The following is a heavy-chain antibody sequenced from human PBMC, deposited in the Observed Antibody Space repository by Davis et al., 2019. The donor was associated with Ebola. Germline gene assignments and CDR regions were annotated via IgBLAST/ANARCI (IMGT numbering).Heavy chain of an antibody. V-gene: IGHV3-11*01. CDR2: ISSSGSTI. D-gene: IGHD6-13*01. Sequence: GESLKISCAASGFTFSDYYMSWIRQAPGKGLEWVSYISSSGSTIYYADSVKGRFTISRDNAKNSLYLQMNSLRAEDTAVYYCAGGYSSSWKTIYYYYGMDVWGQGTTVTVSS. CDR3: AGGYSSSWKTIYYYYGMDV. CDR1: GFTFSDYY. J-gene: IGHJ6*02.